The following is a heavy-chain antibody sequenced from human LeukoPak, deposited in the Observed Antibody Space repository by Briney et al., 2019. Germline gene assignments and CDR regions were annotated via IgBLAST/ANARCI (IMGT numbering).Heavy chain of an antibody. D-gene: IGHD3-22*01. CDR2: INLNGGST. Sequence: PGGSLRLSCAASGFTFDDYVMSCVPQAPGKGLEWVSRINLNGGSTGYADSVKGRFTISRDNAKNSLYLQMNSLRAEDTALYYCARHYYDSSGYYHYYYYYYMDVWGKGTTVTVSS. CDR1: GFTFDDYV. V-gene: IGHV3-20*04. J-gene: IGHJ6*03. CDR3: ARHYYDSSGYYHYYYYYYMDV.